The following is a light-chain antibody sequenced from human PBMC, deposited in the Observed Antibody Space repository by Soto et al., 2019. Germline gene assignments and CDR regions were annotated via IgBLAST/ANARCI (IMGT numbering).Light chain of an antibody. CDR2: SAS. V-gene: IGKV3-20*01. CDR3: QYYDASQGIT. Sequence: EIVLTQSPGTLSLSPGERAMLSCRASQRVSSTYLAWYQQKPGQAPRLLIYSASSRAAGIPDAFSGSGSGADSTLTISRLEPEDLAVYYCQYYDASQGITFGQGTRLEIK. J-gene: IGKJ5*01. CDR1: QRVSSTY.